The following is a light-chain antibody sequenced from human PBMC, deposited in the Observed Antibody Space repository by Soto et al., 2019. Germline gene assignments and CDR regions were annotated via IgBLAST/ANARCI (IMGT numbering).Light chain of an antibody. CDR1: SSDVGSYNL. Sequence: QSVLTRPASVSGSPGQSITISCTGTSSDVGSYNLVSWYQQHPGKAPKLMIYEGSKRPSGVSNRFSGSKSGNTASLTISGLQAEDEADYYCCSYAGSSIVVFGGGTKVTVL. V-gene: IGLV2-23*01. CDR3: CSYAGSSIVV. J-gene: IGLJ2*01. CDR2: EGS.